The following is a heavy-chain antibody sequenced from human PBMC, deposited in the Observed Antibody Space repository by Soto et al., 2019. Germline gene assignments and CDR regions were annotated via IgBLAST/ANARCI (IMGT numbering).Heavy chain of an antibody. J-gene: IGHJ5*02. CDR3: ARMASFGSLNWFDP. D-gene: IGHD5-18*01. Sequence: QVQLVQSGAEVKKPGASVKVSCKASGYTFTNNDVTWVRQATGQGLEWMGWMNPGSGDTGYAQKFQGRVTMTRNISIATAYMELSRLRSEDTAIYYCARMASFGSLNWFDPWGQGTLVTVSS. CDR1: GYTFTNND. V-gene: IGHV1-8*01. CDR2: MNPGSGDT.